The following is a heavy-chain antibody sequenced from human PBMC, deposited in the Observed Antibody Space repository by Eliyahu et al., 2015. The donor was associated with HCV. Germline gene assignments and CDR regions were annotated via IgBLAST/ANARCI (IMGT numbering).Heavy chain of an antibody. CDR3: ARTRSRSSPLDY. Sequence: QVQLVESGGGLVKPGGSLRLSCEASGFTFSYFFMTWIRQAPGKGLESVSYISSSGDTIYYADSVKGRFTISRDNAKKSLYLRMNSLRAEDTAVYYCARTRSRSSPLDYWGQGTLV. J-gene: IGHJ4*02. CDR1: GFTFSYFF. D-gene: IGHD2-2*01. V-gene: IGHV3-11*01. CDR2: ISSSGDTI.